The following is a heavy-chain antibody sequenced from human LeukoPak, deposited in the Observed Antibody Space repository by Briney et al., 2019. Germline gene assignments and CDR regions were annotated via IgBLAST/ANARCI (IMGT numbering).Heavy chain of an antibody. D-gene: IGHD2-2*01. CDR3: ARAWTYQLLAPHDAFDI. CDR1: GYTFTGYY. Sequence: ASVKVSCKASGYTFTGYYMHWVRQAPGQGLEWRGGINPNSGGTNYAQKFQGRVTMTRDTSISTAYMELSRLRSDDTAVYYCARAWTYQLLAPHDAFDIWGQGTMVTVSS. CDR2: INPNSGGT. J-gene: IGHJ3*02. V-gene: IGHV1-2*02.